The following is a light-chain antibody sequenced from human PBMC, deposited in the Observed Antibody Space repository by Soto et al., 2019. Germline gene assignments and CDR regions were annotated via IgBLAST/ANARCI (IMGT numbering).Light chain of an antibody. Sequence: ISLTQAPGTLSLSPGKRVTLSCMSSQSVNSSYLAWYQHKPGQAPRLLIYGASTSATGIPDRFSGSGSGRALTIAVDSLAPGDFAVYYGRKYCTYSQTCSQGT. CDR3: RKYCTYSQT. CDR1: QSVNSSY. V-gene: IGKV3-20*01. CDR2: GAS. J-gene: IGKJ1*01.